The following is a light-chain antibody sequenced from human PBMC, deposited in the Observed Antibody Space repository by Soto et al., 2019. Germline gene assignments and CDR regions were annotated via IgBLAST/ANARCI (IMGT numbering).Light chain of an antibody. Sequence: QSVLTQPPSASGTPGQRVTISCSGSSSNIGSKYVYWYQQLPGTAPKLLMYRNNQRPSGVPDRFSGSKSGTSASLAISGLRSEDEAEYHCAAWDSNLGGPAFGGGTKVTVL. V-gene: IGLV1-47*01. J-gene: IGLJ2*01. CDR3: AAWDSNLGGPA. CDR1: SSNIGSKY. CDR2: RNN.